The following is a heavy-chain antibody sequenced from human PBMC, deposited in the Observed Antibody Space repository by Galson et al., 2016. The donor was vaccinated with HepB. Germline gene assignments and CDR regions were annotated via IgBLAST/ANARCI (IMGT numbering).Heavy chain of an antibody. CDR3: AGDLRRSGGYTIPDFDF. CDR1: DGSISSYY. Sequence: SETLSLTCTVSDGSISSYYWTWIRQPAGKGLDWIGRMHASGNSNYSPSLKTRVTMSVDTSKNQFCRKLRSVTAADTAGYYCAGDLRRSGGYTIPDFDFWGQGALVTVSS. D-gene: IGHD6-19*01. CDR2: MHASGNS. V-gene: IGHV4-4*07. J-gene: IGHJ4*02.